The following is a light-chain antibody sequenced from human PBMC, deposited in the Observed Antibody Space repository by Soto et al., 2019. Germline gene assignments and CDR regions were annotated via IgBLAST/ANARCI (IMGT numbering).Light chain of an antibody. CDR1: SSNIGSKP. CDR3: AAWDVSLNVWV. Sequence: QSVLTQPPSASGTPGQRVTISCSGSSSNIGSKPVNWYQQLPGTAPKLLIHSNNQRPSGVPDRVSGSKSGTSASLAISGLQSEDEADYYCAAWDVSLNVWVFGGGTKVTVL. V-gene: IGLV1-44*01. J-gene: IGLJ3*02. CDR2: SNN.